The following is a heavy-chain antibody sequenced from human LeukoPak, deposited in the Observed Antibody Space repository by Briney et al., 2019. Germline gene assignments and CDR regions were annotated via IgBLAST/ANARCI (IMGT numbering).Heavy chain of an antibody. V-gene: IGHV4-59*01. Sequence: SETLSLTCTASGGSISSYYWSWIRQPPGKGLEWIGYIYYSGSTNYNPSLKSRVTISVDTSKNQFSLKLSSVTAADTAVYYCARETYYYDSSGYYYGTYFDYWGQGTLVTVSS. D-gene: IGHD3-22*01. CDR3: ARETYYYDSSGYYYGTYFDY. CDR1: GGSISSYY. J-gene: IGHJ4*02. CDR2: IYYSGST.